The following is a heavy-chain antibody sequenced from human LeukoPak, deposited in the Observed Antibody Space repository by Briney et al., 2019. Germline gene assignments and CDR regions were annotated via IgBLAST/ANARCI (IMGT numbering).Heavy chain of an antibody. D-gene: IGHD3-9*01. V-gene: IGHV1-24*01. CDR1: GYTLTELS. J-gene: IGHJ4*02. Sequence: ASVKVSCKVSGYTLTELSMHWVRQAPGKGLERMGGFDPEDGETIYAQKFQGRVTMTEDTSTDTAYMELSSLRSEDTAVYYCATGPSLRYFDWFSFWGQGTLVTVSS. CDR3: ATGPSLRYFDWFSF. CDR2: FDPEDGET.